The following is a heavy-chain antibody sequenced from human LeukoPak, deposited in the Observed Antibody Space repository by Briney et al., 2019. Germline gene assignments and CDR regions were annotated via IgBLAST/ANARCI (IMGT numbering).Heavy chain of an antibody. D-gene: IGHD3-3*01. CDR1: GFTFSSYS. V-gene: IGHV3-21*01. CDR3: ARDGWRYDDPEVY. CDR2: ISSSSSYI. J-gene: IGHJ4*02. Sequence: GGSLRLSCAASGFTFSSYSMNWVRQALGKGLEWVSSISSSSSYIYYADSVKGRFTISRDNAKNSLYLQMNSLRAEDTAMYYCARDGWRYDDPEVYWGQGTLVTVSS.